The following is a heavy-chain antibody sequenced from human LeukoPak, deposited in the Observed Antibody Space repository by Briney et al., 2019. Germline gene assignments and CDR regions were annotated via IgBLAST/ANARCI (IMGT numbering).Heavy chain of an antibody. Sequence: GRSLRLSCAASGFTFSSYAMHWVRQAPGKGLEWVAVISYDGSNKYYADSVKGRFTISRDNSKNTLYLQMNSLRAEDTAVYYCARKEAGTTSYWGQGTLVTVSS. CDR2: ISYDGSNK. V-gene: IGHV3-30*04. D-gene: IGHD1-1*01. J-gene: IGHJ4*02. CDR1: GFTFSSYA. CDR3: ARKEAGTTSY.